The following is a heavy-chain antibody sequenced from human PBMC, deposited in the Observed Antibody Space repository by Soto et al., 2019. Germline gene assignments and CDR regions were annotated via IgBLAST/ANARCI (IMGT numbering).Heavy chain of an antibody. D-gene: IGHD6-13*01. Sequence: SETLSLTCXVSGGSISSYYWSWIRQPPGKGLEWIGYIYYSGSTNYNPSLKSRVTISVDTSKNQFSLKLSSVTAADTAVYYCARGGSSWYEEYYYYYYMDVWGKGTTVTVSS. CDR2: IYYSGST. CDR3: ARGGSSWYEEYYYYYYMDV. CDR1: GGSISSYY. V-gene: IGHV4-59*08. J-gene: IGHJ6*03.